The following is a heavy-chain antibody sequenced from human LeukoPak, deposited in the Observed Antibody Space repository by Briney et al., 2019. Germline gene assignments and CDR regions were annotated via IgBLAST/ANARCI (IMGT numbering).Heavy chain of an antibody. CDR2: IIPILGIA. J-gene: IGHJ6*02. CDR1: GGTFISYA. CDR3: ASGRDNYYYYGMDV. D-gene: IGHD5-24*01. V-gene: IGHV1-69*04. Sequence: ASVKVSCKASGGTFISYAISWVRQAPGQGLEWMGRIIPILGIANYAQKFQGRVTITADKSTSTAYMELSSLRSEDTAVYYCASGRDNYYYYGMDVWGQGTTVTVSS.